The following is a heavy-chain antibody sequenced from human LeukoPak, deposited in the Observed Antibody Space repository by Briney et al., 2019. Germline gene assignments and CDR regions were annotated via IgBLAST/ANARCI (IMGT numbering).Heavy chain of an antibody. D-gene: IGHD3-3*01. CDR1: GGSFSGYY. Sequence: SETLSLTCAVYGGSFSGYYWSWIRQPPGKGLEWIGEINHSGSTNYNPSLKSRVTISVDTSKNQFSLKLSSVTAADTAVYYCARALTTYYDFWSGYSSSGPDAFDIWGQGTMVTVSS. CDR3: ARALTTYYDFWSGYSSSGPDAFDI. V-gene: IGHV4-34*01. CDR2: INHSGST. J-gene: IGHJ3*02.